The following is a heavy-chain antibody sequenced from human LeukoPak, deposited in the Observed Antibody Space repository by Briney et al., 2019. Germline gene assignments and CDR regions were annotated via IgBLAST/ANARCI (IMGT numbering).Heavy chain of an antibody. CDR1: GSTFSFYG. J-gene: IGHJ5*02. Sequence: GGSLRLSCSPSGSTFSFYGMHWVRQAPGKGLEWVTFIEYDGSKDYYAESVKGRFTISRDNSRKILYLQMTSLRPEDTAVYFCAKNPPGTIVPYEYCDHWGPGTLVSVFS. D-gene: IGHD2/OR15-2a*01. V-gene: IGHV3-30*02. CDR3: AKNPPGTIVPYEYCDH. CDR2: IEYDGSKD.